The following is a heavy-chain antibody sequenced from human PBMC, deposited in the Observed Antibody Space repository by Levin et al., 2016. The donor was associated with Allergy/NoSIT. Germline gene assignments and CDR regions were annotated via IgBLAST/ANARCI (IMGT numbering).Heavy chain of an antibody. CDR2: ISHTGRT. J-gene: IGHJ4*02. CDR1: SGSVSSRGFY. CDR3: ARLPDISGWPFDY. D-gene: IGHD6-19*01. V-gene: IGHV4-61*03. Sequence: SETLSLTCIVSSGSVSSRGFYWTWIRQPPGEGLEWIGYISHTGRTKYNPSLKSRATMSLDTSKNHISLELHSADTADTAVYYCARLPDISGWPFDYWGQGTLATVSS.